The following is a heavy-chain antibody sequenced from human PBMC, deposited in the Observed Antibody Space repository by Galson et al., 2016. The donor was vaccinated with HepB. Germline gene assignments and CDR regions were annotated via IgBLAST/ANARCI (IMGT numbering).Heavy chain of an antibody. Sequence: SLRLSCAASGFTFSTYGMHWVRQAPGKGLEWVALISYDGKSESYADSVKGRFTISRDNAKNSLYLQMNSPRAADTAVYYCARGGGSLDYYFDYWGQGTPVTVSS. J-gene: IGHJ4*02. CDR1: GFTFSTYG. D-gene: IGHD6-25*01. CDR3: ARGGGSLDYYFDY. V-gene: IGHV3-30*03. CDR2: ISYDGKSE.